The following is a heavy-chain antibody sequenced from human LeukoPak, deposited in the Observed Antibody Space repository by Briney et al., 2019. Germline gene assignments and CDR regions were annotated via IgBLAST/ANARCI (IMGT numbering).Heavy chain of an antibody. Sequence: PSETLSLTCTVSGGSISSYYWSWIRQPPGKGLEWIGYIYYSGSTNYNPSLKSRVTISVDTSKNQFSLKLSSVTAADTAVYYCARLSLPTDYYGSGSYYRRYFDYWGQGTLVTVSS. V-gene: IGHV4-59*08. CDR2: IYYSGST. CDR1: GGSISSYY. J-gene: IGHJ4*02. CDR3: ARLSLPTDYYGSGSYYRRYFDY. D-gene: IGHD3-10*01.